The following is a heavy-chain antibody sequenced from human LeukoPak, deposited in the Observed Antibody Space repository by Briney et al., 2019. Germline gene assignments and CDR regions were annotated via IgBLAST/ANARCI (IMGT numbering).Heavy chain of an antibody. Sequence: GESLKISCKGSGYRFNAYWIAWVRQMPGKGLEWMGIIYPDDSDTRYSLSFQGQVTISADKSVRTAYLQWNSLKASDTAMYYCARPNITSYYDSRGYDAFDVWGQGTMVTVSS. J-gene: IGHJ3*01. CDR3: ARPNITSYYDSRGYDAFDV. CDR1: GYRFNAYW. CDR2: IYPDDSDT. V-gene: IGHV5-51*01. D-gene: IGHD3-22*01.